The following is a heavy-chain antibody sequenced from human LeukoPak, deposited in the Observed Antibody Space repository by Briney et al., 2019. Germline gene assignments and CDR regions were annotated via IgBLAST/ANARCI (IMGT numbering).Heavy chain of an antibody. J-gene: IGHJ3*02. CDR2: ILNSGTTT. CDR1: GFTFSSYE. V-gene: IGHV3-48*03. CDR3: VRWYDAFDI. Sequence: PGGSLRLSCAASGFTFSSYEMNWVRQAPGKGLEWVSYILNSGTTTYYADSVKGRFTISRDNAKNSLYLQMHSLRAEDTAVYYCVRWYDAFDIWGQGTMVTVSS. D-gene: IGHD2-15*01.